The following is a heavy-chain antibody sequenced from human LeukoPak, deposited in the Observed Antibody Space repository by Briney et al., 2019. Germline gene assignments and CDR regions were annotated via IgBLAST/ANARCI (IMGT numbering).Heavy chain of an antibody. V-gene: IGHV4-34*01. CDR1: GGSFSGYY. CDR3: ARAHYYDSSGYCSDY. J-gene: IGHJ4*02. D-gene: IGHD3-22*01. Sequence: PSETLSLTCAVYGGSFSGYYWTYFRQPPGKGLEWIGEITHSGGTKYNPSLKSRVTMSVDTSKNQFFLKLSSVTAADTAVYYCARAHYYDSSGYCSDYWGQGTLVTVSS. CDR2: ITHSGGT.